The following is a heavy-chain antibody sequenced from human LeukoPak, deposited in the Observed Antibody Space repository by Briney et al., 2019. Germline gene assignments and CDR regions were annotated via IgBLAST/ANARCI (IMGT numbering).Heavy chain of an antibody. CDR2: IIPILGIA. CDR1: GGTFSSYA. CDR3: ARDGIDWFGELFVDY. D-gene: IGHD3-10*01. Sequence: GASVKVSCKASGGTFSSYAISWVRQAPGQGLEWMGRIIPILGIANYAQTFQGRVTITADKSTSTAYMELSSLRSEDTAVYYCARDGIDWFGELFVDYWGQGTLVTASS. V-gene: IGHV1-69*04. J-gene: IGHJ4*02.